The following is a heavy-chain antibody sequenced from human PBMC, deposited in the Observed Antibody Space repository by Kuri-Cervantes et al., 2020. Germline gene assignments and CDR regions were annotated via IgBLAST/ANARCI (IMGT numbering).Heavy chain of an antibody. V-gene: IGHV4-59*01. CDR1: GGSFSGYY. D-gene: IGHD6-19*01. J-gene: IGHJ4*02. CDR3: AKERTRAYSSGWYYFDY. Sequence: ESLKISCAVYGGSFSGYYWSWIRQPPGKGLEWIGYIYYSGSTNYNPSLKSRVTISVDTSKNQFSLKLSSVTAADTALYYCAKERTRAYSSGWYYFDYWGQGTLVTVSS. CDR2: IYYSGST.